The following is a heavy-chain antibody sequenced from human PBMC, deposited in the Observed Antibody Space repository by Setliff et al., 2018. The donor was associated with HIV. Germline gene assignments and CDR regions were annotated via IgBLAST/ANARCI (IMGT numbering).Heavy chain of an antibody. CDR1: GGTFSTSG. D-gene: IGHD1-26*01. J-gene: IGHJ3*01. CDR2: VIPILGAP. V-gene: IGHV1-69*13. CDR3: ARDLLLGPLYSFDR. Sequence: SVKVSCKATGGTFSTSGFNWVRQAPGQGLEWMGGVIPILGAPIYAQKFQGRVQVSADVSGSTGYMELSSLNAEDTAVYYCARDLLLGPLYSFDRWGPGTTVTVSS.